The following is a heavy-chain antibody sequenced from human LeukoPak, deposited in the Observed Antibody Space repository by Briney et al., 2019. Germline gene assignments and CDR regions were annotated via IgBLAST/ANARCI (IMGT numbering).Heavy chain of an antibody. J-gene: IGHJ4*02. D-gene: IGHD5-24*01. CDR2: ISYDGSNK. CDR1: GFTFSSYG. V-gene: IGHV3-30*18. CDR3: AKDSFTLEMATTAFDY. Sequence: GGSLRLSCAASGFTFSSYGMHWVRQAPGKGLGWVAVISYDGSNKYYADSVKGRFTISRDNSKNTLYLQMNSLRAEDTAVYYCAKDSFTLEMATTAFDYWGQGTLVTVSS.